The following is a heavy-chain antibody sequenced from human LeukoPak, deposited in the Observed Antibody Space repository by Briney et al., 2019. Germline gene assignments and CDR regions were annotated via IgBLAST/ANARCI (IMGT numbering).Heavy chain of an antibody. Sequence: GGSLRLSCAASGFTFSNYGMHWVRQAPGKGLEWVAVIWLEGSNKCYADSVKGRFTISRDDSKNTLYLQMNSLRAEDTAVYYCAREGSRSVTIFGVGPLDYYYYYMDVWGKGTTVTVSS. CDR2: IWLEGSNK. CDR1: GFTFSNYG. V-gene: IGHV3-33*01. CDR3: AREGSRSVTIFGVGPLDYYYYYMDV. D-gene: IGHD3-3*01. J-gene: IGHJ6*03.